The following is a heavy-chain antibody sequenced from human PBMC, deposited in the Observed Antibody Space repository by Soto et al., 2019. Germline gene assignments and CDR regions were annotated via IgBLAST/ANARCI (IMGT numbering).Heavy chain of an antibody. Sequence: PGGSLRLSCAASGFTFSSYAMHWVRQAPGKGLEWVAVISYDGSNKYYADSVKGRFTISRDNSKNTLYLQMNSLRAEDTAVYYCAREPYCSGGSCYSFDPWGQGTLVTVSS. CDR3: AREPYCSGGSCYSFDP. CDR1: GFTFSSYA. J-gene: IGHJ5*02. V-gene: IGHV3-30-3*01. D-gene: IGHD2-15*01. CDR2: ISYDGSNK.